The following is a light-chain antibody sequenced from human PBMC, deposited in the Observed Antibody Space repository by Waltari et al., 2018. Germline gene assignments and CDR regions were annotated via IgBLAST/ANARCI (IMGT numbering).Light chain of an antibody. V-gene: IGLV2-14*03. Sequence: QSALTQPASVSGSPGQSITISCTGTSNDVGGYKYVSWYQQHPGKAPKVLIYDVNNRPSGVSNRFSGSKSSNTASLTISGLQAEDEADYFCSSYTSSTSVIFGGGTKVTVL. CDR3: SSYTSSTSVI. J-gene: IGLJ2*01. CDR1: SNDVGGYKY. CDR2: DVN.